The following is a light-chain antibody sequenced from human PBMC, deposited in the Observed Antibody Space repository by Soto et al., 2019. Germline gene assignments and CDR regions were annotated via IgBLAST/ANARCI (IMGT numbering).Light chain of an antibody. Sequence: EILMTQSPASLPVSPGERATLSCRASQSVSSNLAWYQQKPGQAPRLRIYGASTRATGIPARFSGSGSGTEFTLTISSLQSEDFAIYYCQPYNNWPLTFGGGTKV. CDR3: QPYNNWPLT. V-gene: IGKV3-15*01. CDR2: GAS. CDR1: QSVSSN. J-gene: IGKJ4*01.